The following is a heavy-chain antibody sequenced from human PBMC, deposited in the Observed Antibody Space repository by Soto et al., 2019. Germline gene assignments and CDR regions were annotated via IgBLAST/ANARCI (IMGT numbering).Heavy chain of an antibody. CDR3: ARGRHYDFWSGYPKNNYYYYYGMDV. D-gene: IGHD3-3*01. CDR1: GYTFTSYG. CDR2: ISAYNGNT. Sequence: VASVKVSCKASGYTFTSYGISWVRQAPGQGLEWMGWISAYNGNTNYAQKLQGRVTMTTDTSTSTAYMELRSLRSDDTAVYYCARGRHYDFWSGYPKNNYYYYYGMDVWGQGTTVTVS. V-gene: IGHV1-18*01. J-gene: IGHJ6*02.